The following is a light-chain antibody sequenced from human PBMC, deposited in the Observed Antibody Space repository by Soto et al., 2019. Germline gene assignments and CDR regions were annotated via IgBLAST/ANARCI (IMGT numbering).Light chain of an antibody. Sequence: QSVLTQPPSASGSPGQSVTISCTGTSSDVGGYNYVSWYQQHPGKAPKLMIYEVSKRPSGVPDRFSGSKSGNTASLTVSGLQAEDEADYYCSSYAGSNNYVLGTGTRSP. CDR3: SSYAGSNNYV. V-gene: IGLV2-8*01. CDR2: EVS. CDR1: SSDVGGYNY. J-gene: IGLJ1*01.